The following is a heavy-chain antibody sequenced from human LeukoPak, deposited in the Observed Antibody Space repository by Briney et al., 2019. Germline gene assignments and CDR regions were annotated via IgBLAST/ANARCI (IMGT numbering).Heavy chain of an antibody. V-gene: IGHV4-59*01. CDR1: GGSISSYY. Sequence: SETLSLTCTVSGGSISSYYWSWIRQPPGKGLEWIGYIYYSGSTNYNPSLKSRVTISVDTSKNQFSLKLSSVTAADTAVYYCTRDEGRDGYNSYWGQGTLVTVSS. CDR2: IYYSGST. J-gene: IGHJ4*02. D-gene: IGHD5-24*01. CDR3: TRDEGRDGYNSY.